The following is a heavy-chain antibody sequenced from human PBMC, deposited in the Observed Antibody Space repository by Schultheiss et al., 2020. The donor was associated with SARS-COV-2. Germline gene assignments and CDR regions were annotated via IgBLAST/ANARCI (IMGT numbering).Heavy chain of an antibody. CDR1: GFTFSSYA. Sequence: GGSLRLSCAASGFTFSSYAMSWVRQAPGKGLEWVSAISGSGGSTYYADSVKGRFTISRDNSKNTLYLQMNSLRAEDTAVYYCATRNYYGSGSPYYYYYYGMDVWGQWTTVTVSS. CDR2: ISGSGGST. D-gene: IGHD3-10*01. CDR3: ATRNYYGSGSPYYYYYYGMDV. J-gene: IGHJ6*02. V-gene: IGHV3-23*01.